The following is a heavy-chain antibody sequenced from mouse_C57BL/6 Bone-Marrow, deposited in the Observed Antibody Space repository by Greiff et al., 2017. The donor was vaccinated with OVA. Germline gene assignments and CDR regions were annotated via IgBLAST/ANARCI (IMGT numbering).Heavy chain of an antibody. J-gene: IGHJ2*01. V-gene: IGHV14-2*01. CDR1: GFNIKDYY. CDR2: IDPEDGET. D-gene: IGHD2-3*01. CDR3: ARDGYYVDY. Sequence: VHVKQSGAELVKPGASVKLSCTASGFNIKDYYMHWVKQRNEQGLEWIGRIDPEDGETKYAPKLQGKATITADTSSNTAYLQLSSLTSEDTDVYYCARDGYYVDYGGQGTTLTVTS.